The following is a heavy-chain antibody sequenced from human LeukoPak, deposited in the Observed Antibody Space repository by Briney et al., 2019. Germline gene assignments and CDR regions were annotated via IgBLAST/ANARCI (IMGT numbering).Heavy chain of an antibody. J-gene: IGHJ4*02. CDR3: AREELLLGYFDY. Sequence: SQTLSLTCTVSGGSISSGDYYWSWIRQPPEKGLEWIGYIYYSGSTYYNPSLKSRVTISVDTSKNQFSLKLSSVTAADTAVYYCAREELLLGYFDYWGQGTLVTVSS. D-gene: IGHD2-15*01. CDR2: IYYSGST. CDR1: GGSISSGDYY. V-gene: IGHV4-30-4*01.